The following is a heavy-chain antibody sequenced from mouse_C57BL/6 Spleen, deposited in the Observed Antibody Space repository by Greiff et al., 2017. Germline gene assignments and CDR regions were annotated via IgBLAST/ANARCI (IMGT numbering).Heavy chain of an antibody. V-gene: IGHV1-54*01. J-gene: IGHJ2*01. CDR1: GYAFTNYL. Sequence: QVQLQQSGAELVRPGTSVTVSCKASGYAFTNYLIEWVKQRPGQGLEWIGVINPGSGGTNYNEKFKGKATLTADKSSSTAYMQLSSLTSEDSAVYFCARFGYDGDYWGQGTTLTVSS. CDR3: ARFGYDGDY. CDR2: INPGSGGT. D-gene: IGHD2-2*01.